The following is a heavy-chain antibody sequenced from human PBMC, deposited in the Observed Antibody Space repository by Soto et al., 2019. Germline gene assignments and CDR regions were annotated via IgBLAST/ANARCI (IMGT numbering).Heavy chain of an antibody. CDR1: GGSISSGDYY. V-gene: IGHV4-30-4*01. J-gene: IGHJ3*02. CDR3: ARGETSYYYDSSGYYYVSGAFDI. CDR2: IYYSGST. Sequence: SETLSLTCTVSGGSISSGDYYWSWIRQPPGKGLEWIGYIYYSGSTYYNPSLKSRVTISVDTSKNQFSLKLSSVTAADTAVYYCARGETSYYYDSSGYYYVSGAFDIWGQGTMVT. D-gene: IGHD3-22*01.